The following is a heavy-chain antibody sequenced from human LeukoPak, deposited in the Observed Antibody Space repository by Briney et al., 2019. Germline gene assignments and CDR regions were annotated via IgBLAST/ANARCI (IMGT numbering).Heavy chain of an antibody. CDR2: ISSRSSTI. V-gene: IGHV3-48*01. D-gene: IGHD3-22*01. CDR3: ANDGAYYDSRSDAFDI. J-gene: IGHJ3*02. CDR1: GFTFSSYS. Sequence: GGSLRLSCAASGFTFSSYSMNWVRQAPGKGLEWVSYISSRSSTIYYADSVKGRFTISRDNAKNSLYLQMNSLRAEDTAVYYCANDGAYYDSRSDAFDIWGQGTMVTVSS.